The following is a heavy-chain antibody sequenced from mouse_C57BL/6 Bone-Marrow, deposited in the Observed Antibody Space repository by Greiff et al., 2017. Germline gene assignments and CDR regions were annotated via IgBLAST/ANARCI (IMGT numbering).Heavy chain of an antibody. CDR1: GYTFTSYW. V-gene: IGHV1-55*01. CDR2: IYPGSGST. D-gene: IGHD2-5*01. Sequence: QVQLQQSGAELVKPGASVKMSCKASGYTFTSYWITWVKQRPGQGLEWIGDIYPGSGSTNYNEKFKSKATLTVDTSSSTAYMQRSSLTSEDSAVYYCARPYYSNYWYIDVWGTGTTVTVSS. J-gene: IGHJ1*03. CDR3: ARPYYSNYWYIDV.